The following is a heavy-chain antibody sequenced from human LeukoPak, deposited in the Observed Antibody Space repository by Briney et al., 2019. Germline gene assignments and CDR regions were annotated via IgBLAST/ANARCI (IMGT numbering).Heavy chain of an antibody. CDR1: GDSISTNHW. J-gene: IGHJ4*02. Sequence: SETLSLTCAVSGDSISTNHWWSWVRQPPGKGLEWIGEIYHSGSTNYNPSLKSRVTISVDKSKNQFSLKLSSVTAADTAVYYCATYYDSSGYKLDYWGQGTLVTVSS. CDR3: ATYYDSSGYKLDY. V-gene: IGHV4-4*02. CDR2: IYHSGST. D-gene: IGHD3-22*01.